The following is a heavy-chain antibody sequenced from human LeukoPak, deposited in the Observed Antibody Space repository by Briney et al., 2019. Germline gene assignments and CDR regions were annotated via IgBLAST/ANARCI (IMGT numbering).Heavy chain of an antibody. D-gene: IGHD4-17*01. CDR3: GRDPNGDYIGAFEF. J-gene: IGHJ3*01. Sequence: GGSLRLSCVGSDFTFANYAMTWVRLTPGKGLEWVSSIKGSGSYAMYADSVSGRFTTSRDNSRNTIFLQMTSLRAEDTAIYYCGRDPNGDYIGAFEFRGLRTLVSVSS. V-gene: IGHV3-23*01. CDR2: IKGSGSYA. CDR1: DFTFANYA.